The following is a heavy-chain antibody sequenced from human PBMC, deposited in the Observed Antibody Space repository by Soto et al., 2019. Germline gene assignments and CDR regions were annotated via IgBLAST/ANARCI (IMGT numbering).Heavy chain of an antibody. CDR1: GFTFSNAW. Sequence: EVQLVESGGGLVKPGGSLRLSCAASGFTFSNAWMSWVRQAPGKGLEWVGRIKSKTDGGTTDYAAPVKGRFTISRDDSKNTLYLQMNSLKTEDTAVYYCTSSVRDIVVVPAAPYWYFDLWGRGTLVTVSS. D-gene: IGHD2-2*01. V-gene: IGHV3-15*01. CDR3: TSSVRDIVVVPAAPYWYFDL. CDR2: IKSKTDGGTT. J-gene: IGHJ2*01.